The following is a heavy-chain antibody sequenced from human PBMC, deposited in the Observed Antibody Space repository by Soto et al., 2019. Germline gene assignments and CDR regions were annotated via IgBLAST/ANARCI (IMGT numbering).Heavy chain of an antibody. CDR1: GFTFSSYA. V-gene: IGHV3-23*01. Sequence: EVQLLESGGGLVQPGGSLRLSCAASGFTFSSYAMGWVRQAPGKGLEWVSAISGSGGSTYYADSVKGRFTISRDNSKNTLYLQMNSLRAEYTAVYFCAKAARYSGYDWVDYWGQGTLVTVSS. CDR2: ISGSGGST. J-gene: IGHJ4*02. CDR3: AKAARYSGYDWVDY. D-gene: IGHD5-12*01.